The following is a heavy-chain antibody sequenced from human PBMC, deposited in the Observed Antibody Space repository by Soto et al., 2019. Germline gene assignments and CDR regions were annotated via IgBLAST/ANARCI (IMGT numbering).Heavy chain of an antibody. CDR2: LYYTGST. CDR1: GGSINSGDYY. V-gene: IGHV4-30-4*01. D-gene: IGHD3-22*01. J-gene: IGHJ4*02. CDR3: ARYRYSDSLKEYYFDF. Sequence: SSETLSLTCTVSGGSINSGDYYWSWIRQPPGEGLDRIGNLYYTGSTYDNPSLKGLVTISVDTSKKPFSLMLAYVTAADTAEYYCARYRYSDSLKEYYFDFWGQGTLVTVSS.